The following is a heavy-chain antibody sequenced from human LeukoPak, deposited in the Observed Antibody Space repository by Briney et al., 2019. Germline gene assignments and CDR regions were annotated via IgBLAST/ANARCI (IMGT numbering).Heavy chain of an antibody. CDR1: GFTVSSNY. CDR2: IYSGGST. V-gene: IGHV3-66*01. Sequence: GGSLRLSCAASGFTVSSNYMSWVRQAPGKGLEWVSVIYSGGSTYYADSVKGRFTISRDNSKNTLYLQMNSLRAEDTAVYYCARDSLTATTRSGDYWGQGTLVTVSS. J-gene: IGHJ4*02. D-gene: IGHD1-7*01. CDR3: ARDSLTATTRSGDY.